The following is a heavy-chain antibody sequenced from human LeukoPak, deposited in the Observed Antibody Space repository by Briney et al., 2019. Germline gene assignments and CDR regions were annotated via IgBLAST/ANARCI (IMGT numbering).Heavy chain of an antibody. J-gene: IGHJ5*02. D-gene: IGHD6-19*01. CDR1: GFTVSSNY. CDR2: INHSGST. Sequence: GSLRLSCAASGFTVSSNYMSWIRQPPGKGLEWIGEINHSGSTNYNPSLKSRVTISVDTSKNQFSLKLSSVTAADTAVYYCAIATGYSSGQNWFDPWGQGTLVTVSS. V-gene: IGHV4-34*01. CDR3: AIATGYSSGQNWFDP.